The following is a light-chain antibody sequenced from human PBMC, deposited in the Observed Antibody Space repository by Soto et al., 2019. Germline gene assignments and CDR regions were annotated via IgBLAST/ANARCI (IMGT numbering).Light chain of an antibody. CDR2: DAS. CDR3: QQYGSSPPT. CDR1: QSVRGY. Sequence: EIVLTQSPATLSVSPGERATLSCRASQSVRGYLAWYQQKPGQAPRLLIYDASYRATGTPDRFSGSGSGTDFTLTINRLEPEDFALYYCQQYGSSPPTFGQGTKVEIK. J-gene: IGKJ1*01. V-gene: IGKV3-20*01.